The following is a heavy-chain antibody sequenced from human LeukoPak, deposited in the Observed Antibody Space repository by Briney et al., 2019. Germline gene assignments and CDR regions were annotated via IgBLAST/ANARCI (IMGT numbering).Heavy chain of an antibody. V-gene: IGHV4-59*01. CDR2: IYYSGST. D-gene: IGHD3-22*01. J-gene: IGHJ3*02. CDR3: ARVDDSSGNDAFDI. Sequence: SETLSLTCTVSGGSISSYYWSWIRQPPGKGLEWIGYIYYSGSTNYNPSLKSRVTISVGTSKNQFSLKLSSVTAADTAVYYCARVDDSSGNDAFDIWGQGTMVTVSS. CDR1: GGSISSYY.